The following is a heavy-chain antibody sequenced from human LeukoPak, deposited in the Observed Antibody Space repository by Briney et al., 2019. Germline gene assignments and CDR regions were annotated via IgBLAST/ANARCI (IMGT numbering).Heavy chain of an antibody. J-gene: IGHJ4*02. CDR1: GYTFTSYY. V-gene: IGHV1-46*01. D-gene: IGHD1-26*01. Sequence: ASVKVSCKASGYTFTSYYMHWVRRAPGQGLEWMGIINPSGGSTSYAQKFQGRVTMTRDMSTSTVYMELSSLRSEDTAVYYCARDRGTWELPGTNFDYWGQGTLVTVSS. CDR3: ARDRGTWELPGTNFDY. CDR2: INPSGGST.